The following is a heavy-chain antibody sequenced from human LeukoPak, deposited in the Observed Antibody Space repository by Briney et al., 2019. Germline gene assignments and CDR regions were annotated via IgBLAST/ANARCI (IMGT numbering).Heavy chain of an antibody. CDR2: ISSSSSYI. D-gene: IGHD6-13*01. V-gene: IGHV3-21*01. Sequence: SGGSLRLSCAASGFTFSSYSMNWVRQAPGKGLEWVSSISSSSSYIYYADSVKGRFTISRDNAKNSLYLQMNSLRAEDTAVYYCASFQQLVEVLGYWGQGSLVTVSS. CDR1: GFTFSSYS. J-gene: IGHJ4*02. CDR3: ASFQQLVEVLGY.